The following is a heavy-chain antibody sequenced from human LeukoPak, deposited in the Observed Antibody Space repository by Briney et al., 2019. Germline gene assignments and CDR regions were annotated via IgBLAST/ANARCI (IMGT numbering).Heavy chain of an antibody. Sequence: SETLSLTCTVSGGSISSSSYYWSWIRQPPGKGLEWIGEINHSGSTNYNPSLKSRVTISVDTSKNQFSLKLSSVTAADTAVYYCARRVWRFGSYYYYYMDVWGKGTTVTISS. J-gene: IGHJ6*03. D-gene: IGHD3-10*01. CDR3: ARRVWRFGSYYYYYMDV. V-gene: IGHV4-39*07. CDR2: INHSGST. CDR1: GGSISSSSYY.